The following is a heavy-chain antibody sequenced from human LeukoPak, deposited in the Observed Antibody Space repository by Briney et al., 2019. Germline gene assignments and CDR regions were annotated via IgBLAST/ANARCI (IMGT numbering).Heavy chain of an antibody. D-gene: IGHD5-24*01. J-gene: IGHJ4*02. CDR1: GGSISSSSYY. Sequence: PSETLSLTCTVSGGSISSSSYYWGWIRQPPGKGLEWIGSIYYSGSTYYNPSLKSRVTISVDTSKNQFSLRLSSVTAADTAVYYCARVERDGYNRGFDYWGQGTLVTVSS. CDR3: ARVERDGYNRGFDY. V-gene: IGHV4-39*07. CDR2: IYYSGST.